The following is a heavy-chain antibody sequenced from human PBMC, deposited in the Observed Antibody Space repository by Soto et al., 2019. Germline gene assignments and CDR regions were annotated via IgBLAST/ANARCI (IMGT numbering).Heavy chain of an antibody. CDR2: VYNSGNV. CDR3: ARDRLESSTYGMDV. Sequence: SETLSLTCSVSGDSILGYYWSWIRQPAGKRLEWIGRVYNSGNVIFNPSLKNRVTMSVDMSKNQFSLRLTSVTAADSAVYYCARDRLESSTYGMDVWGRGTKVTAS. CDR1: GDSILGYY. V-gene: IGHV4-4*07. J-gene: IGHJ6*02. D-gene: IGHD3-16*02.